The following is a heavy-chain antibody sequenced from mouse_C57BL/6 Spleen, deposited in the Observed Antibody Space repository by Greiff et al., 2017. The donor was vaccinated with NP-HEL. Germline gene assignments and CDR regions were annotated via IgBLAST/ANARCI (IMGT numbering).Heavy chain of an antibody. CDR3: ARFYDYEVDY. Sequence: VQLQQSGPELVKPGASVKISCKASGYTFTDYYMNWVKQSHGKSLEWIGDINPNNGGTSYNQKFKGKATLTVDKSSSTAYMELRSLTSEDSAVYYCARFYDYEVDYWGQGTSVTVSS. J-gene: IGHJ4*01. V-gene: IGHV1-26*01. CDR2: INPNNGGT. CDR1: GYTFTDYY. D-gene: IGHD2-4*01.